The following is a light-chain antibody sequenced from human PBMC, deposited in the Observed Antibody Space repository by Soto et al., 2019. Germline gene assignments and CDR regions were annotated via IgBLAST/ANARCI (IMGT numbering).Light chain of an antibody. CDR2: GAS. CDR1: QSVSGN. J-gene: IGKJ5*01. CDR3: QQYNDWPIT. Sequence: EIVMTQSPATLSVSPGERATLSCRASQSVSGNLAWYQQKPGQAPRLLIYGASTRATGIPARFSGRGSGTDFTLTISSLQSEDFAVYYCQQYNDWPITFGQVTRLEIK. V-gene: IGKV3-15*01.